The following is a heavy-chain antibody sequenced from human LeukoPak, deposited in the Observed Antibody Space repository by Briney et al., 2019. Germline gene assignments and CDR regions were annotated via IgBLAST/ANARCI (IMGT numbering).Heavy chain of an antibody. CDR3: ARGQMATIFDY. Sequence: GGSLRLSCAASGFTFSDYYMSWIRQAPGKGLEWVSYISSSSGYTNYADSVKGRFTISRDNAKNSLYLQMNSLRAEDTAVYYCARGQMATIFDYWGQGTLVTVSS. D-gene: IGHD5-24*01. CDR2: ISSSSGYT. J-gene: IGHJ4*02. V-gene: IGHV3-11*05. CDR1: GFTFSDYY.